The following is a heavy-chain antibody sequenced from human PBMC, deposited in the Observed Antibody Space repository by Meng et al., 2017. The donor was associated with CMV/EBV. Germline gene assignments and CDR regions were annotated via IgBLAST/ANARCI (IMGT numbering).Heavy chain of an antibody. CDR2: IYTSGST. CDR3: ARHGDTAMVVGIDY. J-gene: IGHJ4*02. D-gene: IGHD5-18*01. V-gene: IGHV4-4*07. Sequence: QGQLQESRPGLVTPSVTLSLTGTVSGGSISSYYWSLIRQPAGKGLEWIGRIYTSGSTNYNPSLKRRVTMSVDTSKNQFSLKLSSVTAADTAVYYCARHGDTAMVVGIDYWGQGTLVTVSS. CDR1: GGSISSYY.